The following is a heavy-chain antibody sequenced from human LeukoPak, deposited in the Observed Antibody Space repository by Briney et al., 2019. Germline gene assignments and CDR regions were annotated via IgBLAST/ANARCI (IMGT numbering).Heavy chain of an antibody. Sequence: SETLSLTCTVSGGSISSSNGSWIWHTPEKGLERIWYVYYSGSTHYNPYLKRRLTIPLAKAKNQFYLKLSFVTAADTAVAYSARGIWLGEGYYFYMDVWGKGTTVTISS. CDR3: ARGIWLGEGYYFYMDV. D-gene: IGHD3-10*01. V-gene: IGHV4-59*01. CDR1: GGSISSSN. CDR2: VYYSGST. J-gene: IGHJ6*03.